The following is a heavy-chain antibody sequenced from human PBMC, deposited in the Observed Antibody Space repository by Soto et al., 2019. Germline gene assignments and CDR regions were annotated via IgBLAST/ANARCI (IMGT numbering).Heavy chain of an antibody. V-gene: IGHV1-46*01. J-gene: IGHJ6*02. CDR2: INPSGGST. CDR1: GYTFTSYY. CDR3: ARFPVTIVVVPAASEHYYYGMDV. D-gene: IGHD2-2*01. Sequence: QVQLVQSGAEVKKPGASVKVSCKASGYTFTSYYMHWVLQAPGQGLEWMGIINPSGGSTSYAQKFQGRVTMTRDTSTSTVYMELSSLRSEDTAVYYCARFPVTIVVVPAASEHYYYGMDVWGQGTTVTVSS.